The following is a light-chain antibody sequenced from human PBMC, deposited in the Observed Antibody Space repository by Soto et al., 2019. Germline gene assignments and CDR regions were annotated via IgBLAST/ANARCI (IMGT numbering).Light chain of an antibody. Sequence: DIQMTQSPSSLSASVGDRVTITCRASQSIGSSLSWYQQKPGKAPKLLMYAAFTLQSGSPSRFSGSGSGTHFTLTITSLQPEDFATYYCQQGYSNPPAFGGGTRVEIK. CDR3: QQGYSNPPA. CDR2: AAF. V-gene: IGKV1-39*01. J-gene: IGKJ4*01. CDR1: QSIGSS.